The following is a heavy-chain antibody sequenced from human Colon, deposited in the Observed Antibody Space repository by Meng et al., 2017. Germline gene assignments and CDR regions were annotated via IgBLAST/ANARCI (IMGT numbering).Heavy chain of an antibody. J-gene: IGHJ4*02. D-gene: IGHD2-15*01. Sequence: GESLKISCAASGFTFSTYALNWVRQAPGQGLEWVATILSGGSKTEYADSVKGRFTISRDISKKTLYLKMNSLRADDTATYYCAKSATCAGGTCYSYPNDWGQGTVVTVSS. CDR2: ILSGGSKT. CDR1: GFTFSTYA. CDR3: AKSATCAGGTCYSYPND. V-gene: IGHV3-23*01.